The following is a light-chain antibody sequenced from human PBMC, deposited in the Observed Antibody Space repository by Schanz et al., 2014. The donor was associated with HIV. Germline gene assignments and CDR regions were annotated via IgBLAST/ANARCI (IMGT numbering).Light chain of an antibody. CDR1: SSDVGSYNL. V-gene: IGLV2-23*01. J-gene: IGLJ2*01. Sequence: QSALTQPASVSGSPGQSITISCTGTSSDVGSYNLVSWYQQHPGKAPKLMIYEGSQRPSGVSNRFSGSKSGNTASLTISGLQAEDEADYYCCSYAGISTSVVFGGGTKLTVL. CDR3: CSYAGISTSVV. CDR2: EGS.